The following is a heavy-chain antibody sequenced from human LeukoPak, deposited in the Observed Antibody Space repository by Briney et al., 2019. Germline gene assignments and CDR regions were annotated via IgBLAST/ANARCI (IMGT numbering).Heavy chain of an antibody. D-gene: IGHD2-21*02. V-gene: IGHV4-39*07. CDR3: ARCGVVVTAHDAFDI. J-gene: IGHJ3*02. CDR2: IYYRGST. Sequence: SETLSLTCTVSGGSIRSSTDYWGWIRQPPGKELEWIGSIYYRGSTYYNPSLKSRVTISVDTSKNQFSLKLNSVTAADTAVYYCARCGVVVTAHDAFDIWGQGTMVTVSS. CDR1: GGSIRSSTDY.